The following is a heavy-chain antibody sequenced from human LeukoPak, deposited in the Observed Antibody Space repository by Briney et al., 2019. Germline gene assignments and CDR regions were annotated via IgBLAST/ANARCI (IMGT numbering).Heavy chain of an antibody. CDR2: INHSGST. CDR1: GGSFSGYY. D-gene: IGHD2-2*02. CDR3: ARGYPNIVAVPAAIAGYYYYGMDV. V-gene: IGHV4-34*01. J-gene: IGHJ6*02. Sequence: SETLSLTCAVYGGSFSGYYWSWIRQPPGKGLEWIGEINHSGSTNYNPSLKSRVTISVDTSKNQFSLKLSSVTAADTAVYYCARGYPNIVAVPAAIAGYYYYGMDVWGQGTTVTVSS.